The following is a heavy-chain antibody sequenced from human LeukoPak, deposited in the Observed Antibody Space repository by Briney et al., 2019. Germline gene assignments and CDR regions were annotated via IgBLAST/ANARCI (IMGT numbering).Heavy chain of an antibody. D-gene: IGHD5-18*01. J-gene: IGHJ6*02. V-gene: IGHV1-8*01. CDR2: MNPNSGNT. Sequence: ASVKVSCKASGYTFTSYDINWVRQATGQGLEGMGWMNPNSGNTGYAQKFQGRVTMTRNTSISTAYMELSSLRSEDTAVYYCARLGGYSYSGYYYYGMDVWGQGTTVTVSS. CDR3: ARLGGYSYSGYYYYGMDV. CDR1: GYTFTSYD.